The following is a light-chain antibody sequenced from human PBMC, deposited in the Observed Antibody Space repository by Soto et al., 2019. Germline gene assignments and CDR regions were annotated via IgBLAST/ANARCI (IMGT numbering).Light chain of an antibody. V-gene: IGKV3-11*01. Sequence: EIVLTQSPATLSLFPGERATLSCRASQSVSSYLAWYQHKPGQAPRLLIYDASNRATGIPARISGSGSGTDFTLTISSLEPEDFAVYYCQQRANWPLAFGGGTKVEIK. CDR1: QSVSSY. CDR2: DAS. CDR3: QQRANWPLA. J-gene: IGKJ4*01.